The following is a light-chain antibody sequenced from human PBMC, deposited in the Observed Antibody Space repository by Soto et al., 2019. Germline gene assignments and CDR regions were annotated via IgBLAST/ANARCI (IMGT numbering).Light chain of an antibody. CDR3: CSFVGSYRWV. CDR1: SSDVGTYNY. J-gene: IGLJ3*02. Sequence: QSALTQPRSVSGSPGQSVTISCTGTSSDVGTYNYVSWYKQYPGKAPKLMIFDVSQRPSGVPDRFSGSKSGNTASLTISGLQAEDEADYYCCSFVGSYRWVFGGGTKLTVL. V-gene: IGLV2-11*01. CDR2: DVS.